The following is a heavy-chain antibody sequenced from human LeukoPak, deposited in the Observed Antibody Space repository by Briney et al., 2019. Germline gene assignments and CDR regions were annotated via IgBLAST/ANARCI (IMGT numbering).Heavy chain of an antibody. Sequence: GGSLRLSCAASGFTVSSNYMSWVRQAPGKGLEWVSGIYSGGSTCYADSVKGRFTISRDNSKNTLYLQMNSLRAEDTAVYYCARDQSLLERPMYYFDYWGQGTLVTVSS. V-gene: IGHV3-53*01. J-gene: IGHJ4*02. CDR1: GFTVSSNY. D-gene: IGHD1-1*01. CDR3: ARDQSLLERPMYYFDY. CDR2: IYSGGST.